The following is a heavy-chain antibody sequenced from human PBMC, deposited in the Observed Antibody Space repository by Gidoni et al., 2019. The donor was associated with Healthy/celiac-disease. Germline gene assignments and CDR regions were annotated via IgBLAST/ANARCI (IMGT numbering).Heavy chain of an antibody. CDR3: ARHHRSDCGGDCYSGWFDP. CDR2: IYYMGST. J-gene: IGHJ5*02. D-gene: IGHD2-21*01. V-gene: IGHV4-39*01. CDR1: GGSISSRSKD. Sequence: LQLQESGPGLVKPSEHLSLTCTVSGGSISSRSKDRGWIRQPPGKGLEWLGRIYYMGSTYYTPSLKSRVTISVDTSTNQFSLKLSSVTAADTAVYYCARHHRSDCGGDCYSGWFDPWGQGTLVTVSS.